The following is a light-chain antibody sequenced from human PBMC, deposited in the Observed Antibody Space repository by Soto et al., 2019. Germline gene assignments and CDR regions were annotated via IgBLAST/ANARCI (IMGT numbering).Light chain of an antibody. CDR1: QSVSSY. V-gene: IGKV3-20*01. CDR3: QQYGDSPWT. J-gene: IGKJ1*01. Sequence: EIVFTQSPGTLALSPGERATLSCRASQSVSSYLAWYQQKPGQAPRLLLYGASNRASGIPDRFSGSGSGTGFTLTISRLEPEDFAVYYCQQYGDSPWTFGQGTKV. CDR2: GAS.